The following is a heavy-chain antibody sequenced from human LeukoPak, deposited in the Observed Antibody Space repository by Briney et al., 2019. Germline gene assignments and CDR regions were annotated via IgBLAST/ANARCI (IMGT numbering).Heavy chain of an antibody. Sequence: SETLSLTCTVSGYSISSGYYWGWIRQPPGKGLEWIGSIYHSGSTYYNPSLKSRVTISVDTSKNQFSLKLSTVTAGDTAVYYCARDLTGDSDYWGQGTLVTVSS. CDR3: ARDLTGDSDY. V-gene: IGHV4-38-2*02. CDR1: GYSISSGYY. J-gene: IGHJ4*02. D-gene: IGHD7-27*01. CDR2: IYHSGST.